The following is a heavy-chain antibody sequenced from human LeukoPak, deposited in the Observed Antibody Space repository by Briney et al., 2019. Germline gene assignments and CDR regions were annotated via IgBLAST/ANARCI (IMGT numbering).Heavy chain of an antibody. CDR1: GFTFSNYV. V-gene: IGHV3-30*04. CDR3: ARRTVPWWYHRGMDV. J-gene: IGHJ6*02. D-gene: IGHD2-15*01. CDR2: ISYDGSTK. Sequence: GGSLRLSCAASGFTFSNYVIHWVRQAPGKGLEWVTVISYDGSTKNDADSVKDRFTISRDNSKNTVFLEMNSLRPEDTAVYYCARRTVPWWYHRGMDVWGRGTTVTVSS.